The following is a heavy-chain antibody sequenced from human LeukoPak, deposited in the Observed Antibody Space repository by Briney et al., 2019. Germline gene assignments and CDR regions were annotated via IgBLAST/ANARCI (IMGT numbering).Heavy chain of an antibody. Sequence: PGGSLRLSCVASGFTFDDYAMHWVRQAPGKGLEWVSLISRDGGSTYYADSVKGRFTVSRDNSKSSLYLQMSSLRPDDTAFYYCAKQGSSDFDYSFEFALGGQGTLVTVSS. J-gene: IGHJ4*02. V-gene: IGHV3-43D*03. CDR1: GFTFDDYA. CDR3: AKQGSSDFDYSFEFAL. CDR2: ISRDGGST. D-gene: IGHD5-12*01.